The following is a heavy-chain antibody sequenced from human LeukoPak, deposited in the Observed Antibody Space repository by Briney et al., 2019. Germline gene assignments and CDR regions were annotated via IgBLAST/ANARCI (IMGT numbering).Heavy chain of an antibody. CDR1: GGSISSYY. CDR3: ARILPLVVAATH. CDR2: IYYSGST. J-gene: IGHJ4*02. V-gene: IGHV4-59*01. Sequence: RPSETLSLTCTVSGGSISSYYWSWIRQPPGKGLEWIGYIYYSGSTNYNPSLKSRVTISVDTSKNQFSLKLSSVTAADTAVYYCARILPLVVAATHWGQGTLVTVSS. D-gene: IGHD2-15*01.